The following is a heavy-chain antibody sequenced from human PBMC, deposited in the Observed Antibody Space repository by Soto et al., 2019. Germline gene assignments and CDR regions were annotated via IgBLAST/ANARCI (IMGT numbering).Heavy chain of an antibody. J-gene: IGHJ4*02. CDR1: GFTFRNYA. CDR2: ISGSGGST. Sequence: GGSLRLSCEASGFTFRNYAMSWVRQAPGKGLEWVSSISGSGGSTHYADSVKGRFTISRDTSKNTLFLQMNSLRAVDTALYFCAKDINYDLWSGYYAFDYWGQGTLVTVSS. D-gene: IGHD3-3*01. CDR3: AKDINYDLWSGYYAFDY. V-gene: IGHV3-23*01.